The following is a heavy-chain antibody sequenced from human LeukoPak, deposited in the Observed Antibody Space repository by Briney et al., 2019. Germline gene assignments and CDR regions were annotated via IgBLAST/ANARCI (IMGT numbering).Heavy chain of an antibody. V-gene: IGHV3-30-3*01. CDR2: ISYDGSNK. Sequence: QPGRSLRLSCAASGFTFSSYAVHWVRQAPGKGLEWVAVISYDGSNKYYADSVKGRFTISRDNAKNSLYLQMNSLRAEDTAVYYCARFRRGSGSYYSDYWGQGTLVTVSS. CDR3: ARFRRGSGSYYSDY. J-gene: IGHJ4*02. D-gene: IGHD3-10*01. CDR1: GFTFSSYA.